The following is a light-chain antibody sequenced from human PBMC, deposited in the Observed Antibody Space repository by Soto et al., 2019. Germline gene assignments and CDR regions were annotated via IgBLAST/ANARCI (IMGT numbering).Light chain of an antibody. CDR2: EVN. V-gene: IGLV2-8*01. J-gene: IGLJ2*01. CDR1: SSDVGGYNY. Sequence: QSVLTQPPSASGSPGQSVAISCTGTSSDVGGYNYVSWYQQHPGKAPKLMIYEVNKRPSGVPDRFSGSKSGNTASLTVSGLQDEDEADYYCSSFGGSNDVLFGGGTKVTVL. CDR3: SSFGGSNDVL.